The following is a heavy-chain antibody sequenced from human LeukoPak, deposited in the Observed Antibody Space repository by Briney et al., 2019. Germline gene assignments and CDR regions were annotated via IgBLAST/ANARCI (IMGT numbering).Heavy chain of an antibody. J-gene: IGHJ4*02. D-gene: IGHD2-2*01. CDR3: TADNCGSTSCYAHY. CDR2: FKSKTDGGAT. Sequence: PGGSLRLSCVASGFTFSEFTFSHAWMSWVRQAPGQGLEWVGRFKSKTDGGATGYAAPVKGRFTISRDVSKNTLFLQMNSLKTEDTAVYYCTADNCGSTSCYAHYWGQGTLVTVSS. V-gene: IGHV3-15*01. CDR1: GFTFSEFTFSHAW.